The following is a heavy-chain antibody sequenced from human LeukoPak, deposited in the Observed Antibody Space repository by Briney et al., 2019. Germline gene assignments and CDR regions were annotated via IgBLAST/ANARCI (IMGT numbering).Heavy chain of an antibody. CDR2: ISGRGISI. J-gene: IGHJ6*02. V-gene: IGHV3-48*03. D-gene: IGHD6-19*01. CDR3: ARELGAGVGGWSDGMDV. CDR1: GFSFSSYE. Sequence: GGSLRLSCVASGFSFSSYEMNWVRQAPGKWLEWVSYISGRGISIYYADSVKGRFTISRDNARNSLYLQMNSLRAEDTAVYYCARELGAGVGGWSDGMDVWGQGTTVTVSS.